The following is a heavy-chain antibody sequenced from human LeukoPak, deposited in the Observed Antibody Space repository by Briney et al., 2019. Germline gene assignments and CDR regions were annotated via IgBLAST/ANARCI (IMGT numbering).Heavy chain of an antibody. J-gene: IGHJ4*02. CDR1: GFTFSSYA. Sequence: WGSPRLSCAASGFTFSSYAMSWVRQAPGKGLEWVSAIGGSGGSTYYADSVKGRFTISRDNSKNTLYLQMNSLRAEDTAVYYCAKAYSSSADLDYWGQGTLVTVSS. V-gene: IGHV3-23*01. CDR2: IGGSGGST. D-gene: IGHD6-6*01. CDR3: AKAYSSSADLDY.